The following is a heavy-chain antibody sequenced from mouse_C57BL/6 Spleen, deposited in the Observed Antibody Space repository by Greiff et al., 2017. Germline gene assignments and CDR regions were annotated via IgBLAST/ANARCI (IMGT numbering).Heavy chain of an antibody. CDR2: IWSGGST. Sequence: VQLQQSGPGLVQPSQSLTITCTVSGFSLTSYGVHWVRQSPGKGLEWLGVIWSGGSTDSNAAFIARLSISKDNSKSQVFFKMNSLQADDTAIYYCARNYSTVGLMDYWGQGASVTVSS. CDR3: ARNYSTVGLMDY. J-gene: IGHJ4*01. V-gene: IGHV2-2*01. D-gene: IGHD1-1*01. CDR1: GFSLTSYG.